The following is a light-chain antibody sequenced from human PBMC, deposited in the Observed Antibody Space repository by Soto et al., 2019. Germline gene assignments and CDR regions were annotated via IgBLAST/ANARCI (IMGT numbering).Light chain of an antibody. J-gene: IGKJ1*01. Sequence: DIHMTQSHSTLSASVGYRFTITCRASQSIYNWLAWYQQKPGQAPKLLIYDASSLQSGVPSRFRGSASGTDFTLTISSLQTDDFETYYCQQYNSYPWTFGQATKVDIK. CDR1: QSIYNW. CDR3: QQYNSYPWT. V-gene: IGKV1-5*01. CDR2: DAS.